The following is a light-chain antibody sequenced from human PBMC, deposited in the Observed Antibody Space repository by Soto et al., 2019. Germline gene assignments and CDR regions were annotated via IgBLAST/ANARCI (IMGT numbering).Light chain of an antibody. J-gene: IGKJ1*01. V-gene: IGKV3-15*01. CDR1: QSVSSN. Sequence: EILMTQSPVTLSVSPGERATLYCRASQSVSSNLAWYQQKPGQAPSLLIYGAFTRATGIPARFSGTGSGTEFTLTISSLQSEDFALYYCQQYNDWPLTFGQGTKLEI. CDR3: QQYNDWPLT. CDR2: GAF.